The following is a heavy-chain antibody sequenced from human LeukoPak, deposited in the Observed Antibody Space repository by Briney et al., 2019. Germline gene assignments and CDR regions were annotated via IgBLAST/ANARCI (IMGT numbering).Heavy chain of an antibody. CDR1: GFTFDDYA. V-gene: IGHV3-9*01. CDR3: AKDMADFLTGSEFYGMDV. CDR2: ISWNSGSI. Sequence: PGRSLRLSCAASGFTFDDYAMHWVRQGPGKGLEWVSGISWNSGSIVYADSVKGRFTISRDNAKNSLYLQMNTLRAEDTALYYCAKDMADFLTGSEFYGMDVWGQGTTVTVSS. J-gene: IGHJ6*02. D-gene: IGHD3-9*01.